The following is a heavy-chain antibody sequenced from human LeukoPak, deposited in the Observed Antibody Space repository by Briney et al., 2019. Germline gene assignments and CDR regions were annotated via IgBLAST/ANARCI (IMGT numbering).Heavy chain of an antibody. Sequence: SETLSLTCTVSGGSISTSTYYWGWIRQPPGKGLEWIGSIYYSGSTPYNPSLKSRVTISVDTSKNQFSLKLSSVTAADTAEYYCARETSQKGAHYMDVWGKGTTITISS. J-gene: IGHJ6*03. CDR3: ARETSQKGAHYMDV. CDR1: GGSISTSTYY. CDR2: IYYSGST. D-gene: IGHD3-16*01. V-gene: IGHV4-39*07.